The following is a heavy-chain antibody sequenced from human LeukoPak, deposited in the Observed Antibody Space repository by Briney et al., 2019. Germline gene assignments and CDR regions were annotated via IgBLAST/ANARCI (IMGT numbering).Heavy chain of an antibody. CDR3: ARDWKDIVVVPAANDAFDI. CDR1: GYTFTSYD. V-gene: IGHV1-18*01. Sequence: ASVKVSCKASGYTFTSYDINWVRQATGQGLEWMGWISAYNGNTNYAQKLQGRVTMTTDTSTSTAYMELRSLRSDDTAVYYCARDWKDIVVVPAANDAFDIWGQGTMVTVSS. CDR2: ISAYNGNT. J-gene: IGHJ3*02. D-gene: IGHD2-2*01.